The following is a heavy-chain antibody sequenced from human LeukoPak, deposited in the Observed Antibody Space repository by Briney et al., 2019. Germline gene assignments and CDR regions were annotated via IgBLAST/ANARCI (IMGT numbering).Heavy chain of an antibody. D-gene: IGHD4/OR15-4a*01. CDR3: TRLGASRCGIPDFVC. J-gene: IGHJ4*02. CDR1: GYNFNTYW. V-gene: IGHV5-51*06. Sequence: GESLKISCQGPGYNFNTYWIAWVPQMPGKGLEWIGIIYPSDSDTRYSPSFQGQVTISADKSIRTAYLQWSSLKASDTAMYYCTRLGASRCGIPDFVCWGQGGLVTVSS. CDR2: IYPSDSDT.